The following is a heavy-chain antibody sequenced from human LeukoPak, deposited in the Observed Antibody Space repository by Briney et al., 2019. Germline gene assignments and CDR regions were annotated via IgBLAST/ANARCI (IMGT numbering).Heavy chain of an antibody. CDR1: GFSISTSG. D-gene: IGHD6-19*01. J-gene: IGHJ4*02. V-gene: IGHV3-23*01. CDR2: ISVDGESA. Sequence: GGSLRLSCTVSGFSISTSGMSWVRQAQGKGLQTISAISVDGESAYYADSVKGRFTISRDNSKNTLYLQMNSLRVEDTAVYYCAQGVGSGWYPHWGKGSLVSAAS. CDR3: AQGVGSGWYPH.